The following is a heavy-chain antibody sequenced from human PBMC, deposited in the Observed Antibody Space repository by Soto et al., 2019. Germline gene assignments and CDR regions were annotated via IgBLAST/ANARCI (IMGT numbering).Heavy chain of an antibody. D-gene: IGHD3-9*01. Sequence: GGSLRLSCAASGFTFSSYSMNWVRQAPGKGLEWVSSISSSSSYIYYADSVKGRFTISRDNAKNSLYLQMNSLRAEDTAVYYCARDRSTGTDFDALDIWGRGTMVTVSS. J-gene: IGHJ3*02. CDR2: ISSSSSYI. CDR1: GFTFSSYS. V-gene: IGHV3-21*01. CDR3: ARDRSTGTDFDALDI.